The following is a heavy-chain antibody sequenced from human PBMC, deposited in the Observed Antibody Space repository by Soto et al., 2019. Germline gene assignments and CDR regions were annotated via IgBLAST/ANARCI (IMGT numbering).Heavy chain of an antibody. Sequence: QVQLQESGPGLVKPSQTLSLTCTVSGGSISSGGHYWSWVRQHPGKGLEWIGCIFYSGSTYYNPSLKSRVTRSVDTSKDQFSLKLTAVTAADTAVYFCARDNYGSSGYYYGAFHIWGQGTMVTVSS. J-gene: IGHJ3*02. CDR2: IFYSGST. CDR3: ARDNYGSSGYYYGAFHI. D-gene: IGHD3-22*01. CDR1: GGSISSGGHY. V-gene: IGHV4-31*03.